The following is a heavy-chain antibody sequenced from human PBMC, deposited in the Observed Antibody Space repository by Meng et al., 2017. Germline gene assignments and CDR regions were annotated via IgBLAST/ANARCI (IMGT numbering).Heavy chain of an antibody. CDR1: GGTFSSYA. CDR2: IIPIFGTA. Sequence: SVKVSCKASGGTFSSYAISWVRQAPGQGLEWMGGIIPIFGTANYAQKFQGRVTITADESTSTAYMGLSSLRSEDTAVYYCARGHSGSYYIDSNWFDPWGQGTLVTVSS. V-gene: IGHV1-69*13. J-gene: IGHJ5*02. D-gene: IGHD1-26*01. CDR3: ARGHSGSYYIDSNWFDP.